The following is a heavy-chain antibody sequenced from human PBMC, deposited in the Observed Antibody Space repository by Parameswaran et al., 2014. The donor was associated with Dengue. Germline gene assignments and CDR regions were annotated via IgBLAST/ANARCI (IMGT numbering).Heavy chain of an antibody. V-gene: IGHV5-51*01. CDR2: IYPGDSDT. Sequence: VRQMPGKGLEWIGIIYPGDSDTRYGPSFEGQVTISADKSSNRAFLQWTSLRASDTAIYYCARRLGIADRRSRENNWFDNWGQGTLVTVSS. CDR3: ARRLGIADRRSRENNWFDN. D-gene: IGHD6-6*01. J-gene: IGHJ5*02.